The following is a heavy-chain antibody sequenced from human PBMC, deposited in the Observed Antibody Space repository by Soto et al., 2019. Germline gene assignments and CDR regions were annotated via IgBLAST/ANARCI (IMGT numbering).Heavy chain of an antibody. CDR1: GFTFSSYA. V-gene: IGHV3-30-3*01. J-gene: IGHJ4*02. D-gene: IGHD1-26*01. CDR3: AREANVVGATRCFDY. Sequence: QVQLVESGGGVVQPGRSLRLSCAASGFTFSSYAMHWVRQAPGKRLEWVAVISYDGSNKYYADSVKGRFTISRDNSKNTQYLQMNSLRAEDTAVYYCAREANVVGATRCFDYWGQGTLVTVSS. CDR2: ISYDGSNK.